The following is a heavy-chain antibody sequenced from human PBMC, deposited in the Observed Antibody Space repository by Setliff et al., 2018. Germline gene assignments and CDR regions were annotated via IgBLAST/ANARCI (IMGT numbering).Heavy chain of an antibody. Sequence: GESLKISCKASGYIFTNYWIGWVRQMPGKGLEWMGVIYPGDSDTRYSPSFQGQVTISADKSINTAYLQWSSLKASDTAIYYCTRHEDRNKCTSSSCYRENDAFDVWGQEGMFTVSS. CDR2: IYPGDSDT. CDR1: GYIFTNYW. D-gene: IGHD2-2*01. CDR3: TRHEDRNKCTSSSCYRENDAFDV. V-gene: IGHV5-51*01. J-gene: IGHJ3*01.